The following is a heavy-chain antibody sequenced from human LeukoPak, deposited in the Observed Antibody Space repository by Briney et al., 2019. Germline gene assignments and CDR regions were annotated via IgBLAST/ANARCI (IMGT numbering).Heavy chain of an antibody. Sequence: SETLSLTCTVSGGSISSYYWSWIRQPPGKGLEWIGYIYYSGSTNYNPSLKSRVTISVDTSKNQFSLKLSSVTAADTAVYYCARVSMRYCSSTSCFGRNYYYGMDVWGQGTTVTVSS. D-gene: IGHD2-2*01. CDR3: ARVSMRYCSSTSCFGRNYYYGMDV. V-gene: IGHV4-59*01. J-gene: IGHJ6*02. CDR2: IYYSGST. CDR1: GGSISSYY.